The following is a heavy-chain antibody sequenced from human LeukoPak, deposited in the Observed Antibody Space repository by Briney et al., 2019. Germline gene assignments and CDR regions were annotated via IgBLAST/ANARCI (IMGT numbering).Heavy chain of an antibody. V-gene: IGHV3-48*03. D-gene: IGHD1-26*01. Sequence: GGSLRLSCGGSGFIFRDFDMTWVRQTAGRGLEWLSYIGGSGSPVFYADSVKGRFSVSRGNAKKSLFLQMNGLRVEDTGIYYCARIGSTGTYNRVFQYWGPGTLVVVSS. CDR2: IGGSGSPV. J-gene: IGHJ1*01. CDR1: GFIFRDFD. CDR3: ARIGSTGTYNRVFQY.